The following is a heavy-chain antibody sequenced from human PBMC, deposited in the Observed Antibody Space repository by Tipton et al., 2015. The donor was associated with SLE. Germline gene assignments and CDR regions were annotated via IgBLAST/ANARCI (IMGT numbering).Heavy chain of an antibody. Sequence: SLRLSCAASGFSFSNYVMHWVRQAPGKGLEWVAVIWYDGSNKYYADSVKGRFTISRDNSKNTLFLQMNSLRAEDTAVYYCAKDAFTGSYESFDIWGQGTMVTVSS. CDR1: GFSFSNYV. CDR3: AKDAFTGSYESFDI. J-gene: IGHJ3*02. CDR2: IWYDGSNK. V-gene: IGHV3-33*06. D-gene: IGHD1-26*01.